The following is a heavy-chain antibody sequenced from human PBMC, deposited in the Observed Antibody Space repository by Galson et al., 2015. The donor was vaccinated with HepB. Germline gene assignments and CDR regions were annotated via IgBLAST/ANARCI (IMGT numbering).Heavy chain of an antibody. CDR3: ARAHSHAFDI. D-gene: IGHD5-18*01. CDR1: GFTFSSHV. Sequence: SLRLSCAASGFTFSSHVVHWVRQATGKGLEWVSSIDTAGNTYYPGSEKGRFTISRENAKNSLYLRMNSLRAGDTAVYYCARAHSHAFDIWGQGTMVTVSS. CDR2: IDTAGNT. J-gene: IGHJ3*02. V-gene: IGHV3-13*04.